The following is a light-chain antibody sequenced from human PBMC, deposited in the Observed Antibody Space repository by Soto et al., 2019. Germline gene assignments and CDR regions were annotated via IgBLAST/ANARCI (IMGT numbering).Light chain of an antibody. CDR3: CSYVGARSYV. Sequence: QSALTQPASVSGSPGQSITISCTGTSSDVGSQKLVSWYQQHPGKAPQVMIYEVTKRPSGVSDRFSGSKSGNTASLTISGLQAEDEADYYCCSYVGARSYVFGSGTKVTVL. J-gene: IGLJ1*01. V-gene: IGLV2-23*02. CDR1: SSDVGSQKL. CDR2: EVT.